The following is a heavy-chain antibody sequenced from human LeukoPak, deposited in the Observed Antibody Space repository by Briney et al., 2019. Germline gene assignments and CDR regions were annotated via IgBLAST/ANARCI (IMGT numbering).Heavy chain of an antibody. Sequence: ASVKVSCKASGYTFTNSGISWVRQAPGHGLEWMGWVSAYDGNTNYAQKLQGRLTMTTDTSTSTAYMELRSLRSDDTAVYYCARDHCSSTSCYCDYWGQGTLVTVSS. D-gene: IGHD2-2*01. CDR1: GYTFTNSG. V-gene: IGHV1-18*01. CDR3: ARDHCSSTSCYCDY. CDR2: VSAYDGNT. J-gene: IGHJ4*02.